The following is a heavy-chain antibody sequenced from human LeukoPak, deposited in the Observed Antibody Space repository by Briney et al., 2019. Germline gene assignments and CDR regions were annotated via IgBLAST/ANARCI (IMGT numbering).Heavy chain of an antibody. D-gene: IGHD3-16*01. V-gene: IGHV3-66*01. J-gene: IGHJ4*02. CDR3: ARYYMITFGGVFDY. CDR2: IYSGGST. CDR1: GFTVSSNY. Sequence: GGSLRLSCAASGFTVSSNYMSWVRQAPGKGLEWVSVIYSGGSTYYADSVKGRFTISRDNSKNTLYLQMNSLRAEDTAVYYCARYYMITFGGVFDYWGQGTLVTVSS.